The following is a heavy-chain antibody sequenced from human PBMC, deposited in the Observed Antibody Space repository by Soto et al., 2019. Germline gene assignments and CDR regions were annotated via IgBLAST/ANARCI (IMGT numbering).Heavy chain of an antibody. CDR3: AKGSRDFWSGYYIPNYYYYGMDV. J-gene: IGHJ6*02. D-gene: IGHD3-3*01. V-gene: IGHV3-30*18. CDR2: ISYDGSNK. CDR1: GFTFSSYG. Sequence: PGGSLRLSCAASGFTFSSYGMHWVRQAPGKGLEWVAVISYDGSNKYYADSVKGRFTISRDNSKNTLYLQMNSLRAEDTAVYYCAKGSRDFWSGYYIPNYYYYGMDVWGQGTTVTVS.